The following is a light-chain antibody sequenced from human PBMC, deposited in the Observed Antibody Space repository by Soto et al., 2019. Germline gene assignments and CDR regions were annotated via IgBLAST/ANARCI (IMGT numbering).Light chain of an antibody. CDR1: QNINNY. Sequence: DIQMTQSPSALSASVGDRVTITCQASQNINNYLNWYQQKPGKAPKLLIYTASNLESGVPSRFSGSGSGTEFTLTINSLQPDDFATYYCQQYSSAWTFGQGTKVDIK. V-gene: IGKV1-5*03. CDR3: QQYSSAWT. CDR2: TAS. J-gene: IGKJ1*01.